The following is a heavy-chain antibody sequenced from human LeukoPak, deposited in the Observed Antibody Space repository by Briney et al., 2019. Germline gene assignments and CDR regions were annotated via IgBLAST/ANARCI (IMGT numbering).Heavy chain of an antibody. V-gene: IGHV3-11*01. CDR3: ARDLVRHCYGSGSYDY. Sequence: GGSLRLSCAASGFTFSDYYMSWIRQAPGKGLEWLSYISSSGNTIYYADSVKGRFTISRDNTKNSLYLQMSSLRAEDTAVYYCARDLVRHCYGSGSYDYWGQGTLVTVSS. CDR2: ISSSGNTI. J-gene: IGHJ4*02. CDR1: GFTFSDYY. D-gene: IGHD3-10*01.